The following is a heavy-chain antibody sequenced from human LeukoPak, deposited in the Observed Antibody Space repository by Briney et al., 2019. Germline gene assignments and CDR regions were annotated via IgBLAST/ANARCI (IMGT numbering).Heavy chain of an antibody. J-gene: IGHJ4*02. CDR1: GFTFSSYA. Sequence: GGSLRLSCAASGFTFSSYAMHWVRQAPGKGLEWVAVISYDGSNKYYADSVKGRFTISRDNSKNTLYLQMNSLRAEDTAVYYCARGGGIVVVPAAVWVQGTLVTVSS. CDR3: ARGGGIVVVPAAV. CDR2: ISYDGSNK. D-gene: IGHD2-2*01. V-gene: IGHV3-30-3*01.